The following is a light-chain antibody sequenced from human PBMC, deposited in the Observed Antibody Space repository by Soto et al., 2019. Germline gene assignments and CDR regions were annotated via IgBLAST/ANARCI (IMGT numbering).Light chain of an antibody. CDR3: NSYAGSNKWV. CDR2: EVS. J-gene: IGLJ3*02. Sequence: QSALTQPASVSGSPGQSITISCTGTRSDVGGYNYVSWYQQHPGKAPKLMIYEVSKRPSGVPDRFSGSKSGNTASLTVSGLQAEDEADYYRNSYAGSNKWVFGGGTKLTVL. CDR1: RSDVGGYNY. V-gene: IGLV2-8*01.